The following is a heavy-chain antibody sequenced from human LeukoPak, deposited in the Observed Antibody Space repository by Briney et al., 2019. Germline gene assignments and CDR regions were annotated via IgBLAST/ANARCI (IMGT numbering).Heavy chain of an antibody. CDR2: INIGGTNT. D-gene: IGHD3-10*01. Sequence: GSLRLSCAASGFTFNDYYMSWIRQAPGKGLEWLSYINIGGTNTHYADSVKGRFTISRDNAKKSLYLEMNNLRAEDTAVYYCAKPVVREEGAFDIWGQGTMVTVSS. J-gene: IGHJ3*02. V-gene: IGHV3-11*01. CDR3: AKPVVREEGAFDI. CDR1: GFTFNDYY.